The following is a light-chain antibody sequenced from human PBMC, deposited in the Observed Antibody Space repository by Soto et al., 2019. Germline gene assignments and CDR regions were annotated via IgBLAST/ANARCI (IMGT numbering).Light chain of an antibody. Sequence: EIVLTQSPGTLSLSPGERATLSCRASQSVNSNYLAWYQQKPGQAPRLLIYAASSRATGIPDRFSGSGSGTDFTLTISRLEPEDFAVYYCQQYGITPRTFGQGTKLEIK. J-gene: IGKJ2*01. V-gene: IGKV3-20*01. CDR1: QSVNSNY. CDR2: AAS. CDR3: QQYGITPRT.